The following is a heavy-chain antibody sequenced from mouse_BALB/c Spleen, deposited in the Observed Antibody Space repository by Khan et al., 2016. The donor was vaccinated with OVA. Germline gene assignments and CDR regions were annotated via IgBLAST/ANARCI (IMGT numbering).Heavy chain of an antibody. V-gene: IGHV9-4*02. J-gene: IGHJ4*01. D-gene: IGHD2-14*01. CDR3: ARGGAAYYRNDGGAMEY. CDR1: GYTFTTAG. CDR2: INTHSGVP. Sequence: QIQLVQSGPELKKPGETVRISCKASGYTFTTAGIQWVQKMPGKGLKWIGWINTHSGVPKYAEDFKGRFAFPWEIPVNIAYLQITNRKNEDTATYFCARGGAAYYRNDGGAMEYWGQGTSVTVAS.